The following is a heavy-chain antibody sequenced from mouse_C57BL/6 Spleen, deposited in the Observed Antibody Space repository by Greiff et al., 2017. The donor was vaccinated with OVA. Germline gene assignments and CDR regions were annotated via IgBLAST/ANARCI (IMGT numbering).Heavy chain of an antibody. V-gene: IGHV1-61*01. CDR1: GYTFTSYW. J-gene: IGHJ3*01. CDR3: AVGDSFAY. Sequence: QVQLQQPGAELVRPGSSVKLSCKASGYTFTSYWMDWVKQRPGQGLEWIGNIYPSDSETHYNQKFKDKATLTVDKSSSTAYMQLSSLTSEDSAVYCCAVGDSFAYWGQGTLVTVSA. CDR2: IYPSDSET.